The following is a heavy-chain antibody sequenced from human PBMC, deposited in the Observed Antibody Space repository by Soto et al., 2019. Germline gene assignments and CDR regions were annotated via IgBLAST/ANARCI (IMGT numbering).Heavy chain of an antibody. D-gene: IGHD1-1*01. CDR2: IYYSGST. Sequence: QLQLQESGPGLVKPSETLSLTCTVSGGSISSSSYYWGWIRQPPGKGLEWIGSIYYSGSTYYNPSLKSRFTISVDTSKNRFSLRLSSVSAADTAVYYCARLPLERRKYAFEIWCQGTMITVSS. CDR3: ARLPLERRKYAFEI. V-gene: IGHV4-39*01. J-gene: IGHJ3*02. CDR1: GGSISSSSYY.